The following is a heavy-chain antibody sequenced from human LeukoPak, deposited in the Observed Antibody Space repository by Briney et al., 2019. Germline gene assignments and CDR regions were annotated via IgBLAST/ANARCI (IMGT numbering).Heavy chain of an antibody. J-gene: IGHJ4*02. CDR2: IYYSGST. CDR3: ARGGIVATIPDFDY. CDR1: GGSIGSYY. V-gene: IGHV4-59*01. D-gene: IGHD5-12*01. Sequence: SETLSLTCTVSGGSIGSYYWSWIRQPPGKGLEWIGYIYYSGSTNYNPSLKSRVTISVDTSKYQFSLKLSSVTAADTAVYYCARGGIVATIPDFDYWGQGTLVTVSS.